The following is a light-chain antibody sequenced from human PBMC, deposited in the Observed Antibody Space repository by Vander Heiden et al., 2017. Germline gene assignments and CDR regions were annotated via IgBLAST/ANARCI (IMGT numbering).Light chain of an antibody. J-gene: IGKJ5*01. V-gene: IGKV2-28*01. CDR2: LGS. Sequence: DIVLTQSPLSLPVTPGEPASISCTSSQNLFHSNGYNYLDWYVQKPGQSPQLLISLGSNRPSGVPDRFSGSGSGTEFTLKISRVEAEDVGVYYCMQALQTPITFGQGTRLEIK. CDR1: QNLFHSNGYNY. CDR3: MQALQTPIT.